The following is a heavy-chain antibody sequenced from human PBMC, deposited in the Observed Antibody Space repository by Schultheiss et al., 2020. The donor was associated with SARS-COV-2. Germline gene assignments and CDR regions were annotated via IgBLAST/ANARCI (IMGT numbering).Heavy chain of an antibody. CDR1: GGSISSSSYY. J-gene: IGHJ5*02. D-gene: IGHD3-3*01. Sequence: SETLSLTCTVSGGSISSSSYYWGWIRQPPGKGLEWIGSIYYSGSTYYNPSLKSRVTISVDTSKNQFSLKLSSVTAADTAVYHCARGVPYYDFWRGYMGWFDPWGQGTLVTVSS. V-gene: IGHV4-39*01. CDR3: ARGVPYYDFWRGYMGWFDP. CDR2: IYYSGST.